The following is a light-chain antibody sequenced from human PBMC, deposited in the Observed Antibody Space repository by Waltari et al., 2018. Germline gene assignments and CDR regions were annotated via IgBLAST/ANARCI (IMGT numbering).Light chain of an antibody. CDR3: QQYDNLPIT. CDR1: QDISNY. V-gene: IGKV1-33*01. CDR2: DAS. J-gene: IGKJ5*01. Sequence: TQSPSSLSASVGDRVTITCQASQDISNYLNWYQQKPGKAPKLLIYDASNLETGVPSRFSGSGSGTDFTFTISSLQPEDIATYYCQQYDNLPITFGQGTRLEIK.